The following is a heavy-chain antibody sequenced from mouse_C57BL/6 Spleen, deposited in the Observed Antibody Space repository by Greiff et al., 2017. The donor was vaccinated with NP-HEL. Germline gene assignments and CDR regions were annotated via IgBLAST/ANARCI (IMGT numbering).Heavy chain of an antibody. CDR1: GYTFTDYE. D-gene: IGHD2-3*01. J-gene: IGHJ4*01. CDR2: IDPETGGT. CDR3: TRRWRGMDD. V-gene: IGHV1-15*01. Sequence: VQLQESGAELVRPGASVTLSCKASGYTFTDYEMHWVKQTPVHGLEWIGAIDPETGGTAYNQKFKGKAILTADKSSSTAYMELRSLTSEDSAVYYCTRRWRGMDDWGQGTSVTVSS.